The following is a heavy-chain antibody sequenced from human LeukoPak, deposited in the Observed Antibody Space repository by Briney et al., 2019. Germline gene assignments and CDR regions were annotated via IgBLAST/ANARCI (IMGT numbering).Heavy chain of an antibody. D-gene: IGHD6-13*01. V-gene: IGHV3-7*01. CDR1: GFTFSNYA. J-gene: IGHJ6*03. Sequence: PGGSLRLSCAASGFTFSNYAMHWVRQAPGKGLEWVANIKQDGSEKYYVDSVKGRFTISRDNAKNSLYLQMNSLRAEDTAVYYCARKSSSWSVDYSNYMGVWGKGTTGTVSS. CDR2: IKQDGSEK. CDR3: ARKSSSWSVDYSNYMGV.